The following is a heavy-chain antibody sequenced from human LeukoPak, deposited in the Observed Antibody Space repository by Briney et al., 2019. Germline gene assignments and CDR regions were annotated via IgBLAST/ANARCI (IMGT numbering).Heavy chain of an antibody. Sequence: PGGSLRLSCAASGFAFSSYAMSWVRQAPGKGLEWVSAISGSGGSTYYADSVKGRFTISRDNSKNTLYLQMNSLRAEDTAVYYCAKAPHPITIFGVVSSGAEYFQHWGQGTLVTVSS. V-gene: IGHV3-23*01. CDR2: ISGSGGST. CDR1: GFAFSSYA. CDR3: AKAPHPITIFGVVSSGAEYFQH. J-gene: IGHJ1*01. D-gene: IGHD3-3*01.